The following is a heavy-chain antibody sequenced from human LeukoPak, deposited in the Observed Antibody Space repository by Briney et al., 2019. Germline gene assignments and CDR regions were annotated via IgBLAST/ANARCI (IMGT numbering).Heavy chain of an antibody. J-gene: IGHJ4*02. CDR2: LYSGGDT. CDR3: ARDHDY. Sequence: GGSLRLSCAASGFTVSSNYINWVRQAPGKGLEWVSVLYSGGDTYYADSVKGRFTVSRDNSKNTLYLQTNSLGAEDTAVYYCARDHDYWGQGTLVTVSS. CDR1: GFTVSSNY. V-gene: IGHV3-53*01.